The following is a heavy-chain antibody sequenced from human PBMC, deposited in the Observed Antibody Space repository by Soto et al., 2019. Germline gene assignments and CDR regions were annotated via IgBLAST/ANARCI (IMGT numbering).Heavy chain of an antibody. CDR1: GFTFSSYG. CDR3: AREEPHGHDAFDI. J-gene: IGHJ3*02. V-gene: IGHV3-33*01. Sequence: GGSLRLSCAASGFTFSSYGMHWVRQAPGKGLEWVAVIWYDGSNKYYADSVKGRFTISRDNSKNTLYLQMNSLRAEDTAVYYCAREEPHGHDAFDIWGQGTMVTVSS. CDR2: IWYDGSNK.